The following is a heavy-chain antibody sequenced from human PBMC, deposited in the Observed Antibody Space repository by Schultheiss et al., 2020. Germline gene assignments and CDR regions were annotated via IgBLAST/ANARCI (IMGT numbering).Heavy chain of an antibody. CDR2: IDPSDSYA. Sequence: GESLKISCKGSGYSFTSYWIGWVRQMPGKGLEYMGRIDPSDSYADYSPSFQGHVTISADKSISTAYLQWSSLKASDTAMYYCARLNANCTRTSCYYYFDYWGQGALVTVS. V-gene: IGHV5-10-1*01. D-gene: IGHD2-2*01. CDR3: ARLNANCTRTSCYYYFDY. J-gene: IGHJ4*02. CDR1: GYSFTSYW.